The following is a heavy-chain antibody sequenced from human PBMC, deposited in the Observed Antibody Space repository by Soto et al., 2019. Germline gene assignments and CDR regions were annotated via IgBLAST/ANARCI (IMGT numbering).Heavy chain of an antibody. V-gene: IGHV4-4*07. CDR2: IYTSGST. CDR1: GGSISSYY. Sequence: ETLSLTCTVSGGSISSYYWSWIRQPAGKGLEWIGRIYTSGSTNYNPSLKSRVTMSVDTSKNQFSLKLSSVTAADTAVYYCARDRSRTYYDFWSGYYIGYYGMDVWGQGTTVTVSS. D-gene: IGHD3-3*01. CDR3: ARDRSRTYYDFWSGYYIGYYGMDV. J-gene: IGHJ6*02.